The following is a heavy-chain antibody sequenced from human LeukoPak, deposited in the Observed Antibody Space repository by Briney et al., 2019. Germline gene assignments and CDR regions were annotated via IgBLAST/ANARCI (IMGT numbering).Heavy chain of an antibody. J-gene: IGHJ4*02. CDR1: GFTFINYY. CDR2: INLSGGST. D-gene: IGHD4/OR15-4a*01. CDR3: ARDLDYGEKSEDY. Sequence: ASVKVSCKASGFTFINYYMHWVRQAPGQGLEWLGIINLSGGSTHYPQKFQARVTMTRDTSTSTVYMELSSLRSEDTAVYYCARDLDYGEKSEDYWGQGTLVTVSS. V-gene: IGHV1-46*01.